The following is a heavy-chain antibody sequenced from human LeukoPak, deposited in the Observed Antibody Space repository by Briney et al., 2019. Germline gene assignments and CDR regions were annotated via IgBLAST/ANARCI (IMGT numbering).Heavy chain of an antibody. D-gene: IGHD1-26*01. CDR2: IYYSGNT. V-gene: IGHV4-39*07. CDR3: ARDIGWELLGGSDY. CDR1: GGSISSSTYY. J-gene: IGHJ4*02. Sequence: SETLSLTCTVSGGSISSSTYYWGWIRQPPGKGLEWIGTIYYSGNTYYNPSLKSRVTISVGTSKNQFSLKLSSVTAADTAVYYCARDIGWELLGGSDYWGQGTLVTVSS.